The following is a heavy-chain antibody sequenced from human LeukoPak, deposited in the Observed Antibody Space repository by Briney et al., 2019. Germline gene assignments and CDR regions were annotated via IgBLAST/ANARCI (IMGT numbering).Heavy chain of an antibody. V-gene: IGHV1-8*01. Sequence: ASVTVSCMASGYTFTSYDINWVRQATGQGLEWMGWMNPNSGNTGYTQKFQGRVTMTRNTSISTAYMELSSLRSEDTAVYYCARGSMATPYNWFDPWGQGTLVIVSS. D-gene: IGHD2/OR15-2a*01. CDR1: GYTFTSYD. CDR3: ARGSMATPYNWFDP. J-gene: IGHJ5*02. CDR2: MNPNSGNT.